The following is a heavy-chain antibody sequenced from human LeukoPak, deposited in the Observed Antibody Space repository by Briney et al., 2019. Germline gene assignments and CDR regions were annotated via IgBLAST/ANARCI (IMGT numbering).Heavy chain of an antibody. CDR2: ISGSGGST. J-gene: IGHJ6*03. Sequence: PGGSLRLSCAASGFTFSSYAMSWVRQAPGKGLEWVSAISGSGGSTYYADSVKGRSTISRDNSKNTLYLQMNSLRAEDTAVYYCAKEGRHDYGDYAANYYYYYMDVWGKGTTVTVSS. V-gene: IGHV3-23*01. CDR3: AKEGRHDYGDYAANYYYYYMDV. D-gene: IGHD4-17*01. CDR1: GFTFSSYA.